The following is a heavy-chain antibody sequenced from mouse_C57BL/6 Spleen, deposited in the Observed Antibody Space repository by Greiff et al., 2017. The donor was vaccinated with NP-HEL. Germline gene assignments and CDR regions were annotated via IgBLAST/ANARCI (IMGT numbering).Heavy chain of an antibody. CDR1: GYTFTSYW. D-gene: IGHD2-4*01. V-gene: IGHV1-50*01. CDR3: ARGGLRQDFDY. Sequence: QVQLQQPGAELVKPGASVKLSCKASGYTFTSYWMQWVKQRPGQGLEWIGEIDPSDSYTNYNQKFKGKATLTVDTSSSPAYMQLSSLTSEDSAVYYCARGGLRQDFDYWGQGTTLTVSS. J-gene: IGHJ2*01. CDR2: IDPSDSYT.